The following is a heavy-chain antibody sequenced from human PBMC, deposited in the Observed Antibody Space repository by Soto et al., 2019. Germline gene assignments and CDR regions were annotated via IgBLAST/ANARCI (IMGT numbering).Heavy chain of an antibody. CDR1: GFTFSSYG. V-gene: IGHV3-33*01. J-gene: IGHJ4*02. CDR3: ASRGVGAVDFDY. CDR2: IWYDASKK. Sequence: QVYLVESGGGVVQPGRSLRLSCSASGFTFSSYGMHWVRQAPGKGLEWMALIWYDASKKYYADSVKGRFTISRDNSKNTLYLQMDSLRVEDTAVYFCASRGVGAVDFDYWGQGTLVTGSS. D-gene: IGHD1-26*01.